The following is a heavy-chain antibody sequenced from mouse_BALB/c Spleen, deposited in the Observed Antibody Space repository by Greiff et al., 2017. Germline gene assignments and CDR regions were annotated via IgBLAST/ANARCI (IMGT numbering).Heavy chain of an antibody. D-gene: IGHD1-1*01. J-gene: IGHJ2*01. Sequence: EVKLQESGAELVRPGALVKLSCKASGFNIKDYYMHWVKQRPEQGLEWIGWIDPENGNTIYDPKFQGKASITADTSSNTAYLQLSSLTSEDTAVYYCARGSSRAGYWGQGTTLTVSS. V-gene: IGHV14-1*02. CDR2: IDPENGNT. CDR1: GFNIKDYY. CDR3: ARGSSRAGY.